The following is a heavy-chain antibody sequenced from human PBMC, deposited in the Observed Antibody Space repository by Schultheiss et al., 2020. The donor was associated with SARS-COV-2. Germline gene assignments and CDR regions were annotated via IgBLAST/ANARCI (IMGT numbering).Heavy chain of an antibody. D-gene: IGHD4-17*01. CDR2: INPSGGST. CDR3: ARRGAPWGDYENGMDV. CDR1: GYTFTSYY. Sequence: ASVKVSCKASGYTFTSYYMHWVRQAPGQGLEWMGIINPSGGSTSYAQKFQGRVTMTRDTSTSTVYMELSSLRSEDTAVYYCARRGAPWGDYENGMDVWGQGTTVTVSS. V-gene: IGHV1-46*01. J-gene: IGHJ6*02.